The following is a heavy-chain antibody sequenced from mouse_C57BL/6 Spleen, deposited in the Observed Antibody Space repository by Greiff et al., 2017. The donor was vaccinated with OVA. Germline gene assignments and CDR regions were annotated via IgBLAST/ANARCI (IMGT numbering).Heavy chain of an antibody. CDR2: IYPGSGST. Sequence: QVQLQQPGAELVKPGASVKMSCKASGYTFTSYWITWVKQRPGQGLEWIGDIYPGSGSTNYNEEFKSKATLTVDTSSSTAYMQLSSLTSEDSAVYYCARDGTTVVGDYWGQGTTLTVSS. J-gene: IGHJ2*01. CDR1: GYTFTSYW. D-gene: IGHD1-1*01. CDR3: ARDGTTVVGDY. V-gene: IGHV1-55*01.